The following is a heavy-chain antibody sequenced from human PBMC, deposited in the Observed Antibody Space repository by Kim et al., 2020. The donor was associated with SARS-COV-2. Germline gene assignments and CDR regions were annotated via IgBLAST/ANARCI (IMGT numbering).Heavy chain of an antibody. V-gene: IGHV3-53*01. Sequence: GGSLRLSCVASGVAVSSNYMTWVRQAPKKGLEWVSVLYSGGKTYYADSVKGRFIISRDNSKNTLYLQMNSLTAKDEALYYCARDRGGTGVYDYWGQGTLVTVSS. CDR2: LYSGGKT. CDR1: GVAVSSNY. J-gene: IGHJ4*02. CDR3: ARDRGGTGVYDY. D-gene: IGHD1-1*01.